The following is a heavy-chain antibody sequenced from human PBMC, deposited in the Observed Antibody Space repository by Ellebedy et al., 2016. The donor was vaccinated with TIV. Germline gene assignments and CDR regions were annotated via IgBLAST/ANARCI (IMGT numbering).Heavy chain of an antibody. CDR3: AREYKDSSSWLYYFDY. CDR2: IYFSGST. Sequence: SETLSLXXTVSGCSISSYYWSWTRQPPGKGLEWIGYIYFSGSTNYNPPLKSRVTISVDTSKNQFSLKLSSVTAADTAVYYCAREYKDSSSWLYYFDYWGQGTLVTVSS. J-gene: IGHJ4*02. CDR1: GCSISSYY. V-gene: IGHV4-59*01. D-gene: IGHD6-13*01.